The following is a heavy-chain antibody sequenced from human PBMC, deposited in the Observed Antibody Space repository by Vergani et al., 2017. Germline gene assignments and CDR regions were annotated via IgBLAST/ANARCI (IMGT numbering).Heavy chain of an antibody. CDR1: GYTFTSYA. CDR3: ASGRGWGNSLDY. D-gene: IGHD4-23*01. Sequence: QVQLVQSGAEVKKPGASVKVSCKASGYTFTSYAMHWVRQAPGQRLEWMGWINAGNGNTKYSQKFQGRVTITRDTSARTAYMELSGLGSDDTAVYYCASGRGWGNSLDYWGQGTLVTVSS. V-gene: IGHV1-3*01. CDR2: INAGNGNT. J-gene: IGHJ4*02.